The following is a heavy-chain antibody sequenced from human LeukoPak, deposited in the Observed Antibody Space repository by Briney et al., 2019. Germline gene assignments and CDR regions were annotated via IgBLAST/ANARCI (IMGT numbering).Heavy chain of an antibody. D-gene: IGHD6-19*01. CDR3: ARFPAVAFPKIPHPIDY. Sequence: SETLSLTCAVYGGSFSGYYWSWIRQPPGKGLEWIGEINHSGSTYYNPSLKSRVTISVDTSKNQFSLKLSSVTAADTAVYYCARFPAVAFPKIPHPIDYWGQGTLVTVSS. V-gene: IGHV4-34*01. CDR2: INHSGST. CDR1: GGSFSGYY. J-gene: IGHJ4*02.